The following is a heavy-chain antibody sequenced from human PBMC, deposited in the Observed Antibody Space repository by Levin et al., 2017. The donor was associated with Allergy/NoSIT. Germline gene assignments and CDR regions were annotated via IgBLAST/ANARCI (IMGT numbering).Heavy chain of an antibody. V-gene: IGHV3-7*03. CDR2: IKQDGSEK. J-gene: IGHJ3*01. CDR3: ARKLRGSSAYDAFDV. D-gene: IGHD5-12*01. CDR1: GFTFSSYW. Sequence: GGSLRLSCAASGFTFSSYWMSWVRQAPGKGLEWVANIKQDGSEKYYVDSVKGRFTISRDNAKNSVDLQMNYLRDDDTAVYYCARKLRGSSAYDAFDVWGHGTMVTFSS.